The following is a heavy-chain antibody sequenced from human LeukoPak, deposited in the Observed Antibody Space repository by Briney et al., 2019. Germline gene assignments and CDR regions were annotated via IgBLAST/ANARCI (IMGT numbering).Heavy chain of an antibody. D-gene: IGHD5-12*01. CDR3: ARSISDGGYEPFDY. CDR1: GFTFSSYW. Sequence: GGSLRLSCAASGFTFSSYWMNWLRQAPGKGLEWVANIKQNGDEKYYVDSVKGRFTISRDNAKNSLYLQMNSLRVEDTAVYYCARSISDGGYEPFDYWGQGTLVTVSS. CDR2: IKQNGDEK. J-gene: IGHJ4*02. V-gene: IGHV3-7*01.